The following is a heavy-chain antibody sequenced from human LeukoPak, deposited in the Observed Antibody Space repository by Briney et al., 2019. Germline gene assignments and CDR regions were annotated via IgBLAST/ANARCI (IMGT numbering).Heavy chain of an antibody. V-gene: IGHV3-23*01. J-gene: IGHJ3*02. Sequence: PGGSLRLSCAASGFAFSSYAMSWVRQAPGKGLEWVSATSGSGGSTYYADSVKGRFTISRDNSKNTLYLQMNSLRAEDTAVYYCAKGSQWPPNDEDAFDIWGQGTMVTVSS. CDR2: TSGSGGST. D-gene: IGHD6-19*01. CDR1: GFAFSSYA. CDR3: AKGSQWPPNDEDAFDI.